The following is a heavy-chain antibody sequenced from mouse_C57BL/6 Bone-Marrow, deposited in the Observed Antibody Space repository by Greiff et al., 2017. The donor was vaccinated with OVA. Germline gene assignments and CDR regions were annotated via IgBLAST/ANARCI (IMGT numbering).Heavy chain of an antibody. V-gene: IGHV1-59*01. CDR3: ARRRGNPYYFDY. Sequence: QVQLQQPGAELVRPGTSVKLSCKASGYTFTSYWMHWVKQRPGQGLEWIGVIDPSDSYTTYNQKFKGKATLTVDTSSSTAYMQLSSLTSEYSAVYYCARRRGNPYYFDYWGQGTTLTVAS. D-gene: IGHD2-1*01. J-gene: IGHJ2*01. CDR2: IDPSDSYT. CDR1: GYTFTSYW.